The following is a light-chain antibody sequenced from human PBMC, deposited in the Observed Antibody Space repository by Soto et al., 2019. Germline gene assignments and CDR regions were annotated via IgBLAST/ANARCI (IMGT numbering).Light chain of an antibody. CDR1: QSVRGN. CDR3: QQYSSSPLT. V-gene: IGKV3-20*01. Sequence: ERVMTQSPAALSVSPGERVTRSCRASQSVRGNLAWYQQRPGQSPRLLIYGTSNRATGIPDRFSGSGSGTDFTLTISRLEPEDFAVYYCQQYSSSPLTFGGGTKVDIK. CDR2: GTS. J-gene: IGKJ4*01.